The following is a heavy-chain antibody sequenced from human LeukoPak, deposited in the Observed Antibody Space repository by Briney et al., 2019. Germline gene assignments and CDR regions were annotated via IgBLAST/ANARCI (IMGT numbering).Heavy chain of an antibody. D-gene: IGHD3-3*01. Sequence: SGGSLRLSCAASGFTSSSYWMHWVRQAPGKGLVWVSRINSDGSSTSYADSVKGRFTISRDNAKNTLYLQMNSLRAEDTAVYYCARDLGNDYDFWSGYYTFDYWGQGTLVTVSS. CDR3: ARDLGNDYDFWSGYYTFDY. CDR1: GFTSSSYW. CDR2: INSDGSST. V-gene: IGHV3-74*01. J-gene: IGHJ4*02.